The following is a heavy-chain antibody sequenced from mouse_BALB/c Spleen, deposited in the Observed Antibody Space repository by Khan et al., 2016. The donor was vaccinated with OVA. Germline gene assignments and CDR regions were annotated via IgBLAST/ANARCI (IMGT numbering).Heavy chain of an antibody. Sequence: VQLLQSGPDLVKPGASVKISCKTSGYSFTGYYIHWVKQSQGKSLEWIGRVNPNNGGTTYNQKFKGKAILTVEKSSSTAYIELRNLTSEDSAVYYCGRISIITVEGFAYWGQGTLVTVSA. V-gene: IGHV1-26*01. CDR3: GRISIITVEGFAY. D-gene: IGHD1-1*01. CDR1: GYSFTGYY. J-gene: IGHJ3*01. CDR2: VNPNNGGT.